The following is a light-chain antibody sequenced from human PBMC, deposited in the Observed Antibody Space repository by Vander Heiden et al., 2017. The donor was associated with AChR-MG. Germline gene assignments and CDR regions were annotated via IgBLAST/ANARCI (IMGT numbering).Light chain of an antibody. CDR3: QQDGCSPPLT. CDR1: QSISTSY. J-gene: IGKJ4*01. Sequence: ETVLTQSPATLSLSPGERASLSCRASQSISTSYLAWYQHKPGQAPRLLIYATSSRATGIPDRFSGSGSGTEFSLTISRLEPEDSAMYYCQQDGCSPPLTFGGGTKVHIK. V-gene: IGKV3-20*01. CDR2: ATS.